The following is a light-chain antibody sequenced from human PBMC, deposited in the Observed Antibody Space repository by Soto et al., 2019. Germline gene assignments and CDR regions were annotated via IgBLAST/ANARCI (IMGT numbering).Light chain of an antibody. CDR1: QDISKH. J-gene: IGKJ4*01. Sequence: DIQIDQFPSFLSASVGDRVTIPCQASQDISKHLNWYQQKPGKAPKLLIYGASNLETGVPSRFSGSGSGTDFTVTISSLQPEDIATYYCQQYDNLPLTFGGGTKVEIK. CDR2: GAS. CDR3: QQYDNLPLT. V-gene: IGKV1-33*01.